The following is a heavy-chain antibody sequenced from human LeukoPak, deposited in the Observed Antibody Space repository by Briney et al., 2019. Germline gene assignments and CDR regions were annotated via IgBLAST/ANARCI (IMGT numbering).Heavy chain of an antibody. CDR1: GFTFNRYA. D-gene: IGHD6-13*01. J-gene: IGHJ5*02. V-gene: IGHV3-23*01. CDR2: ISDSGDQT. CDR3: ARLKYTSSYYTWFDP. Sequence: GGSLRLSCAASGFTFNRYAMNWVRQAPGKGLEWVSPISDSGDQTYSADSVKGRFTSSRDNSNNTLYLQMNSLRAEDTAVYYCARLKYTSSYYTWFDPWGQGTLVTVSS.